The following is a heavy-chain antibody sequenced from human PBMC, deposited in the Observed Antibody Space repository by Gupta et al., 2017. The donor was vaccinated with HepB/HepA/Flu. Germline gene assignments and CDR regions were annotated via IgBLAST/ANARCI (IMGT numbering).Heavy chain of an antibody. Sequence: EVQLLYSGGHLVQPGGSLSLSCTASGFPFSHYAISWFRQAPGKGLEWVAGISASGGSTYYAESGKGRGTISRDNSKKTMYGQMNSLRAEETAVYDCDRTHYVDNSGWYGGYFDYGGQGTMVTVYS. CDR1: GFPFSHYA. V-gene: IGHV3-23*01. CDR3: DRTHYVDNSGWYGGYFDY. CDR2: ISASGGST. D-gene: IGHD6-19*01. J-gene: IGHJ4*02.